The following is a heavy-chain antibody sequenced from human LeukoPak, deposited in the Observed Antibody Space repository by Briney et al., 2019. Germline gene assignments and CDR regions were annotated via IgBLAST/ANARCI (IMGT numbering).Heavy chain of an antibody. V-gene: IGHV3-64*01. CDR1: GLTFSSYA. CDR2: ISSNGGST. D-gene: IGHD2-2*01. CDR3: ARDLVPYCSSTSCRPPMDV. J-gene: IGHJ6*03. Sequence: GGSLRLSCAASGLTFSSYAMPWVRQAPGKGLEYVSAISSNGGSTYYANSVKGRFTISRDNSKNTLYLQMGSLRAEDMAVYYCARDLVPYCSSTSCRPPMDVWGKGTTVTVSS.